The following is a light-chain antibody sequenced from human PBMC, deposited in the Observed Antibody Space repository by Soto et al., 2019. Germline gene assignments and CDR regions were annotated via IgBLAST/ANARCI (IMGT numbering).Light chain of an antibody. V-gene: IGKV1-39*01. CDR2: SVS. CDR3: QQSHNTPWT. Sequence: DIQMTQSPSSLSASVGDSVTITCRASQTINNYLNWYQQKPGKAPKVLIYSVSSLQSGVPSRFSGSGSGTDFTLTIVSLQPEDFATYYCQQSHNTPWTFGHGDQGGNQT. CDR1: QTINNY. J-gene: IGKJ1*01.